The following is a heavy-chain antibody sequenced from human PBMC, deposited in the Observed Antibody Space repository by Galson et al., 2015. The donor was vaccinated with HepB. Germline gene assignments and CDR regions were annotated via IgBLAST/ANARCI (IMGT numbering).Heavy chain of an antibody. CDR1: GFTFSKYG. V-gene: IGHV3-30*02. D-gene: IGHD2-21*01. J-gene: IGHJ4*02. CDR3: TIELRPESVGDCFDS. Sequence: SLRLSCAGSGFTFSKYGFHWVRQAPGKGLEWVALISFNGAVKHYADSVKGRFTISRDDSKNTLHLHMNTLGAEDTAVYYCTIELRPESVGDCFDSWGQGTLVTVSS. CDR2: ISFNGAVK.